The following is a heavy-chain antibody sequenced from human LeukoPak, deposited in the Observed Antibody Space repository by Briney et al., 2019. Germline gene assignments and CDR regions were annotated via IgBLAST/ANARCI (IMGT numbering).Heavy chain of an antibody. D-gene: IGHD5-24*01. Sequence: GGSLRISCAASGFTFSSYAMSWVRQAPGKGLEWVSAISGSGGSTYYADSVKGRFTISRDNSKNTLYLQMNSLRAEDTAVYYCARSRRDGFNGGRGYFDYRGQGTLVTVSS. V-gene: IGHV3-23*01. CDR3: ARSRRDGFNGGRGYFDY. J-gene: IGHJ4*02. CDR1: GFTFSSYA. CDR2: ISGSGGST.